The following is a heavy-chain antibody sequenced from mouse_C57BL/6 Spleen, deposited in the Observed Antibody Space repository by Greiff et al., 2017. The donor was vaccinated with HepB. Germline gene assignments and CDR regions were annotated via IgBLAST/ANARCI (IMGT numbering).Heavy chain of an antibody. CDR3: ARQEDYDGYYVAY. Sequence: VQLQQPGAELVMPGASVKLSCKASGYTFTSYWMHWVKQRPGQGLEWIGEIDPSDSYTNYNQKFKGKSTLTVDKSSSTAYMQLSSLTSEDSAVYYCARQEDYDGYYVAYWGQGTLVTVSA. V-gene: IGHV1-69*01. CDR1: GYTFTSYW. D-gene: IGHD2-3*01. J-gene: IGHJ3*01. CDR2: IDPSDSYT.